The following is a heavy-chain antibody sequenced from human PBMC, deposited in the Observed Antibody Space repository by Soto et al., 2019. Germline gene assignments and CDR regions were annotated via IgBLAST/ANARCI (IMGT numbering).Heavy chain of an antibody. CDR3: AVVPGLADSGYDWSH. D-gene: IGHD5-12*01. Sequence: GASVKVSCKASGGTFSSYTISWVRQAPGQGLEWMGRIIPILGIANYAQKFQGRVTITADKSTSTAYMELSSLRSEDTAVYYCAVVPGLADSGYDWSHWGQGTLVTVSS. J-gene: IGHJ4*02. CDR2: IIPILGIA. CDR1: GGTFSSYT. V-gene: IGHV1-69*02.